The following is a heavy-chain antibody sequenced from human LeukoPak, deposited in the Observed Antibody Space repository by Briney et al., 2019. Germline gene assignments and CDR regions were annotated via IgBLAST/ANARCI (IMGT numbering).Heavy chain of an antibody. CDR1: GGSISSYY. Sequence: PSETLSLTCTVSGGSISSYYWSWIRQPAGKGLGWIGRIYTSGSTNYNPSLKSRVTMSVDTSKNQFSLKLSSVTAADTAVYYCARDGKSSGYCSHWGQGTLVTVSS. CDR3: ARDGKSSGYCSH. D-gene: IGHD3-22*01. V-gene: IGHV4-4*07. CDR2: IYTSGST. J-gene: IGHJ4*02.